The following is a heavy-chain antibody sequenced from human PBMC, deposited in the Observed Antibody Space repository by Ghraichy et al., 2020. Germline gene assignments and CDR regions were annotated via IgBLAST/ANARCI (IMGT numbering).Heavy chain of an antibody. CDR3: ARRARSIEWGLDH. Sequence: SETLSLTCSVSGGSMVTSNYYWGWIRQPPGKGMEWIGAVFHNGRAYYNPSLESRVTIFVDTSRNEFSLTLTSMTVSDTAVYFCARRARSIEWGLDHWGRGVLVTVSS. D-gene: IGHD1-26*01. V-gene: IGHV4-39*01. CDR1: GGSMVTSNYY. J-gene: IGHJ4*02. CDR2: VFHNGRA.